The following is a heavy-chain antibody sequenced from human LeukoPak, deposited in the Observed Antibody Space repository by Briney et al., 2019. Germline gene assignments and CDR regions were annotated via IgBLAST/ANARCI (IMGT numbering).Heavy chain of an antibody. CDR1: GFTFSSYW. J-gene: IGHJ4*02. CDR3: ARESFAARWD. D-gene: IGHD6-6*01. Sequence: PGGSLRLSCAASGFTFSSYWMSWVRQAPGKGLEWVANIKQDESEIYYVESVKGRFTISRDNAKNSLYLQMNSLRAEDTAVYCCARESFAARWDWGQGTLVTVSS. CDR2: IKQDESEI. V-gene: IGHV3-7*01.